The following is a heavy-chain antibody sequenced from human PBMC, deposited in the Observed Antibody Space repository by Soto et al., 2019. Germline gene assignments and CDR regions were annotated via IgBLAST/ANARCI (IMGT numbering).Heavy chain of an antibody. J-gene: IGHJ5*02. V-gene: IGHV3-30*18. Sequence: GGSLRLSCAASGFTFSSYGMHWVRQAPGKGLEWVAVISYDGSNKYYADSVKGRFTISRDNSKNTLYLQMNRLRADDTAVYYCAKDAITMVRGTNNWFDPWGQGTLVTVSS. CDR1: GFTFSSYG. CDR2: ISYDGSNK. CDR3: AKDAITMVRGTNNWFDP. D-gene: IGHD3-10*01.